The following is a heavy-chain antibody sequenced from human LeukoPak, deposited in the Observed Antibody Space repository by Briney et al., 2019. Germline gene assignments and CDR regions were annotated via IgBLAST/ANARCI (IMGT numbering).Heavy chain of an antibody. J-gene: IGHJ3*02. CDR3: ARGYFDSFDI. D-gene: IGHD3-9*01. V-gene: IGHV4-59*01. CDR2: IYYSGST. Sequence: SETLSLTCTVSGGSISSYYWSWIRQPPGKGLEWIGYIYYSGSTNYNTSLKSRVTISVDTSKNQFSLKLSSVTAADTAVYYCARGYFDSFDILGQGTMVTVSS. CDR1: GGSISSYY.